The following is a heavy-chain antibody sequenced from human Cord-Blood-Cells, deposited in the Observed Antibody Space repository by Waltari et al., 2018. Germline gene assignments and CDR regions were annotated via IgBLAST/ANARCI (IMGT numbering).Heavy chain of an antibody. D-gene: IGHD6-13*01. V-gene: IGHV4-34*01. CDR1: GGSFSGYY. CDR3: ARGGVGSSWYSAFDI. Sequence: QVQLQQWGAGLLKPSETLSLTCAVYGGSFSGYYWSWIRQPPGKGLEWIGEINHSGSTNYNPSLKSRVTISVDTSKNQFSLKLSSVTAADTAVYYCARGGVGSSWYSAFDIWGQGTMVTVSS. CDR2: INHSGST. J-gene: IGHJ3*02.